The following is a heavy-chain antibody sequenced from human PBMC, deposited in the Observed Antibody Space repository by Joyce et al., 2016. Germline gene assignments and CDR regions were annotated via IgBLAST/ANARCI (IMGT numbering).Heavy chain of an antibody. D-gene: IGHD3-16*01. CDR2: ICSNDEK. CDR1: GFSLNNAKMG. J-gene: IGHJ6*02. CDR3: ARAREIRGNYYGLDV. Sequence: QVTLRESGPVVVKPTQTLTLTCAVSGFSLNNAKMGVSWIRQSPGKALEWLAHICSNDEKYYAYSLKTRLTISKDTSKSQVVLTLTNMDPMDIGTYYCARAREIRGNYYGLDVWGQGTPVTVSS. V-gene: IGHV2-26*01.